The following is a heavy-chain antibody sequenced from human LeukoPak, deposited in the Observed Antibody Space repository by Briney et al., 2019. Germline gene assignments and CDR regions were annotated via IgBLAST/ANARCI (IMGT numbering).Heavy chain of an antibody. V-gene: IGHV3-7*01. Sequence: GGSLRLSCAASGFTFSWYWMSWVRQAPGKGLEWVANIKEDGSEKYYVDSVKGRFTISRDNAKNSVYLQMNSLRAEDTAVYYCARDECWGQGTLVTVSS. J-gene: IGHJ4*02. CDR3: ARDEC. CDR2: IKEDGSEK. CDR1: GFTFSWYW.